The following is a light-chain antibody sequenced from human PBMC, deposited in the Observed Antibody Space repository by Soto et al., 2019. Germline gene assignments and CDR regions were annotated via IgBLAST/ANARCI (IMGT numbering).Light chain of an antibody. CDR1: SSDVGGYNY. J-gene: IGLJ1*01. CDR2: EVS. CDR3: TSHAGSNNYV. V-gene: IGLV2-8*01. Sequence: QSALAQPPSASGSPGQSVTISCTGTSSDVGGYNYVSWYQQHPGKAPKLIISEVSKRPSGVPDRFSGSKSGNTASLTVSGLQAEDGADYYCTSHAGSNNYVFGTGTKVTVL.